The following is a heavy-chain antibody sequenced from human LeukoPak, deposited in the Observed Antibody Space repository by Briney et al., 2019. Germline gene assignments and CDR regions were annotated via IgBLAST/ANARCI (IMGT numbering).Heavy chain of an antibody. Sequence: GGSLRLSCAASGFTVSINYMSGVRQAPGKGLEWVSVIYSGGNTYYADSVKGRFTISRDNSKNTVYLQMNSLRAEDTAVYYCARGETSSYDYWGQRTLVTVSS. CDR3: ARGETSSYDY. CDR2: IYSGGNT. V-gene: IGHV3-53*01. CDR1: GFTVSINY. J-gene: IGHJ4*02. D-gene: IGHD2-2*01.